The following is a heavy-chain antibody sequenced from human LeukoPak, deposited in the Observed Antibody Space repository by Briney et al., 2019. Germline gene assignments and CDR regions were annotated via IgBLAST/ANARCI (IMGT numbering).Heavy chain of an antibody. Sequence: PGGSLRLSCAASGFTFSTYWMHWVRQAPGKGLVWVSRINTDGSGTTYADSVKGRFTISRDNAKNTLYLQMNSLRAEDTAVYYCAKDTSIGRYCTNGVCSPFDYWGQGTLVTVSS. V-gene: IGHV3-74*01. CDR2: INTDGSGT. J-gene: IGHJ4*02. D-gene: IGHD2-8*01. CDR3: AKDTSIGRYCTNGVCSPFDY. CDR1: GFTFSTYW.